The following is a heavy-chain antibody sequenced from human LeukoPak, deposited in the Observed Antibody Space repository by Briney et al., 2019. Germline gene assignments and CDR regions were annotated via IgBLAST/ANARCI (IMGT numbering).Heavy chain of an antibody. J-gene: IGHJ4*02. CDR1: GYRFTNYW. CDR3: ARQRYSYYNDY. V-gene: IGHV5-10-1*01. CDR2: IDPSDSYT. D-gene: IGHD5-18*01. Sequence: GESLRISWKGSGYRFTNYWITWVRQMPGKGLEWMGRIDPSDSYTNYSPSFQGHVTISTDKSTSTAYLQWSSLKASDTAMYYCARQRYSYYNDYWGQGTLVTVSS.